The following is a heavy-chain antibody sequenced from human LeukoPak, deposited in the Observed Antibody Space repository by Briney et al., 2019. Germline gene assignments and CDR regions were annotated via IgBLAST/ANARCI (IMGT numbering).Heavy chain of an antibody. D-gene: IGHD2-21*02. CDR3: ARSYWGGDCYSGFGSGYYFDY. CDR1: GFTFSSYA. Sequence: GGSLRLSCAASGFTFSSYAMHWVRQAPGKGLEWVAVISYDGSNKYYADSVKGRFTISRDNSKNTLYLQMNSLRAEDTAVYYCARSYWGGDCYSGFGSGYYFDYWGQGTLVTVSS. J-gene: IGHJ4*02. V-gene: IGHV3-30*04. CDR2: ISYDGSNK.